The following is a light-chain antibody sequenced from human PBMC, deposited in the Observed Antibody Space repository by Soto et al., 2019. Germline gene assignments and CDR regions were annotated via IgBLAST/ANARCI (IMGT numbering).Light chain of an antibody. CDR3: QQYNFWPPLT. V-gene: IGKV3-15*01. CDR2: DAS. CDR1: QSVNST. J-gene: IGKJ4*01. Sequence: EIVMTQSPATLSVSPGERATLSCRASQSVNSTLAWYRQKPGQPPRLLISDASTRATGVPARFSGSGSGTEFTLTISSLQSEDSGIYYCQQYNFWPPLTFGGGTKVEIK.